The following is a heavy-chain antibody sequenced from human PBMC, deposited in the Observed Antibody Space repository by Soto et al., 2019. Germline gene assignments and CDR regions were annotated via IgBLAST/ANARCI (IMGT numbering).Heavy chain of an antibody. CDR1: GFTFSSYA. V-gene: IGHV3-23*01. CDR3: AKDTSSGWYVFDY. J-gene: IGHJ4*02. D-gene: IGHD6-19*01. CDR2: ISGSGGST. Sequence: EVQLLESGGGLVQPGGSLRLSCAASGFTFSSYAMSWVRQAPGKGLEWVSAISGSGGSTYYADSVKGRFTIARDNSKNTLYLQMNSPRAEATAVYYCAKDTSSGWYVFDYWGQGTLVTVSS.